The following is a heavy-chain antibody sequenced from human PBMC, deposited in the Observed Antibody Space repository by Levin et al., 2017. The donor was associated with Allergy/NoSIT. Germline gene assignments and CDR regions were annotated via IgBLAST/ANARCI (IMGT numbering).Heavy chain of an antibody. D-gene: IGHD6-13*01. V-gene: IGHV4-59*01. CDR2: GFYSGTT. CDR1: GDSISRFY. Sequence: PGGSLRLSCTVSGDSISRFYWSWIRQPPGGGLEWIGNGFYSGTTNYNPSLKSRVTILVDTSKTQFSLKLSSVTAADTAVYYCARATRSSLIYCFDYWGPGTLVTVSS. J-gene: IGHJ4*02. CDR3: ARATRSSLIYCFDY.